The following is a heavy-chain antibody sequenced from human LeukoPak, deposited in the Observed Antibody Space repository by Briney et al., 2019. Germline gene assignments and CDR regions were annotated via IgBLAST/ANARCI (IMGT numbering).Heavy chain of an antibody. V-gene: IGHV1-2*02. CDR1: GYTFTGYY. J-gene: IGHJ5*02. D-gene: IGHD4-23*01. CDR3: ASYDYGGNYWFDP. Sequence: VASVKVSCKASGYTFTGYYMHWVRQAPGQGLEWMGWINPNSGGTNYAQKFQGRVTMTRDTSISTAYMELSRLRSDDTAVYYCASYDYGGNYWFDPWGQGTLVTVSS. CDR2: INPNSGGT.